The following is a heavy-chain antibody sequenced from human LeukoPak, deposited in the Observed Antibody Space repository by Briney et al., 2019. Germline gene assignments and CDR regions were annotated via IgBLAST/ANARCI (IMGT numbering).Heavy chain of an antibody. CDR2: ISYDGSNK. CDR3: ARAGIYGSGSYPRPFDY. D-gene: IGHD3-10*01. V-gene: IGHV3-30*04. Sequence: GGSLRLSCAASGFTFSSYAMHWVRQAPGKGLEWVAVISYDGSNKYYADSVKGRFTISRDNSKNTLDLQMNSLRAEDTAVYYCARAGIYGSGSYPRPFDYWGQGTLVTVSS. J-gene: IGHJ4*02. CDR1: GFTFSSYA.